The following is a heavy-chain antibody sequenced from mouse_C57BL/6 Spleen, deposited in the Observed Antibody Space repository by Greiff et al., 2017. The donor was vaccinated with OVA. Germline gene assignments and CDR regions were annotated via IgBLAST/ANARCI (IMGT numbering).Heavy chain of an antibody. J-gene: IGHJ2*01. CDR3: ARQFFGGNYLDY. V-gene: IGHV5-6*01. Sequence: EVMLVESGGDLVKPGGSLKLSCAASGFTFSSYGMSWVRQTPDKRLEWVATISSGGSYTYYPDSVKGRFTISRDNAKNTLYLQMSSLKSEDTAMYYCARQFFGGNYLDYWGKGTTLTVSS. CDR1: GFTFSSYG. D-gene: IGHD1-1*02. CDR2: ISSGGSYT.